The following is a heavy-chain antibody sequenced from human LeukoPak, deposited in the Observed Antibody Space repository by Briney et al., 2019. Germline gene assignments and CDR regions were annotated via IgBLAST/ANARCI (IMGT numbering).Heavy chain of an antibody. CDR3: ARYPSPMIVEYDYYYYMDV. J-gene: IGHJ6*03. CDR1: GCTFSSYA. Sequence: SVKVSCKASGCTFSSYAISWVRQAPGQGLEWMGRIIPIFGTANYAQKFQGRVTITTDESTSTAYMALSSLRSEDQAVYYCARYPSPMIVEYDYYYYMDVGGKGTTVTVSS. V-gene: IGHV1-69*05. D-gene: IGHD3-22*01. CDR2: IIPIFGTA.